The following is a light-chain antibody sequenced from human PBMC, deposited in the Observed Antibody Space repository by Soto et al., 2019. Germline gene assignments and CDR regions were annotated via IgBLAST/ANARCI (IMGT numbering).Light chain of an antibody. CDR1: KSISNR. Sequence: DIPMTQFPSTLSASVGDRVTITCRASKSISNRLAWFQQKSGEAPNLLIHKASSLESGVPSRFSGSGSGTEFTLTISSLQPDDFATYYCQQYNTYSWTFGQGTKVEIK. V-gene: IGKV1-5*03. CDR2: KAS. CDR3: QQYNTYSWT. J-gene: IGKJ1*01.